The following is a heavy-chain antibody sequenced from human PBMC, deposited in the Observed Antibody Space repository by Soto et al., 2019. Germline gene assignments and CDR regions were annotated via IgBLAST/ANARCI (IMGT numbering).Heavy chain of an antibody. CDR3: ARRKERSGPYYLDL. Sequence: ASVKVSCKASGYTFTSYGISWVRQAPGQGLEWMGWIGAYNGNTNYAQKLQGRVTMTTDTSISTAYLELSSLRSDDSAVYFCARRKERSGPYYLDLWGQGTQVTVSS. V-gene: IGHV1-18*04. J-gene: IGHJ4*02. D-gene: IGHD6-25*01. CDR1: GYTFTSYG. CDR2: IGAYNGNT.